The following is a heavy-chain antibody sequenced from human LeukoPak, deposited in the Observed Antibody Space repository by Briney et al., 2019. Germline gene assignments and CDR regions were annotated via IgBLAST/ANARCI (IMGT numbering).Heavy chain of an antibody. J-gene: IGHJ4*02. V-gene: IGHV4-38-2*02. Sequence: KPSETLSLTCTVSGYSISSGYYWGWIRQPPGKGLEWIGSIYHSGSTYYNPPLKSRVTISVDTSKNQFSLKLNSVTAADTAVYYCARDSQEDYYYDSSGLSNTDYWGQGTLVTVSS. CDR3: ARDSQEDYYYDSSGLSNTDY. D-gene: IGHD3-22*01. CDR1: GYSISSGYY. CDR2: IYHSGST.